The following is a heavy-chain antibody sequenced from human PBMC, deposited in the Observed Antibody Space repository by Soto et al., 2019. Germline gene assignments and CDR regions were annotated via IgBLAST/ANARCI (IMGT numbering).Heavy chain of an antibody. CDR2: IYPGDSDT. CDR3: ARHSTSAPKDY. V-gene: IGHV5-51*01. Sequence: GESLKISCKGSGYSFTTYWIAWVRQMRGKGLEWVGIIYPGDSDTRYSPSFECHVTISVDKSISTAFLQWNSLKASDNAIYYCARHSTSAPKDYWGQGTLVTVSS. D-gene: IGHD3-10*01. CDR1: GYSFTTYW. J-gene: IGHJ4*01.